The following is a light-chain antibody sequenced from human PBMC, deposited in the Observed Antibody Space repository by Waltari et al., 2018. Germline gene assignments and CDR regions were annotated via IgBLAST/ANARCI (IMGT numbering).Light chain of an antibody. V-gene: IGKV2D-29*02. CDR2: KVT. Sequence: DIVMTQTPLSLPVTPGEPASISCRSSQSLLHSNGNTYLHWYLQKPGQSPRLLIYKVTNRESGVQERCSGSGSGTDFTLKISRVEPEDVGVYYCMQTTKDPFTFGPGTKLDIK. J-gene: IGKJ3*01. CDR3: MQTTKDPFT. CDR1: QSLLHSNGNTY.